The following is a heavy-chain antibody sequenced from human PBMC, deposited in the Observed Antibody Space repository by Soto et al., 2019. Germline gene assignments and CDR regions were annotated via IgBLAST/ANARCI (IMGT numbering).Heavy chain of an antibody. CDR2: INPNSGDT. J-gene: IGHJ5*02. D-gene: IGHD2-2*01. V-gene: IGHV1-2*02. Sequence: QVQLVQSGAEVKEPGASVKVSCKASGYTFTGYYIHWVRQAPGQGLEWMGWINPNSGDTNSARKFQGRVTMTRDTSISTAYMELSRLRSDDTAVYYCARVPCITTTCSPLNWFDPWGQGTLVTVSS. CDR3: ARVPCITTTCSPLNWFDP. CDR1: GYTFTGYY.